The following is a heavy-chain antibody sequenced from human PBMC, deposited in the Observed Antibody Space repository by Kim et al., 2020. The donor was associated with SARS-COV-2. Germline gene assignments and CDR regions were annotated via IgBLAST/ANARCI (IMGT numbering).Heavy chain of an antibody. CDR2: IYYSGST. Sequence: SETLSLTCTVSGGSISSSSYYWGWIRQPPGKGLEWIGSIYYSGSTYYNPSLKSRVTISVDTSKNQFSLKLSSVTAADTAVYYCARRGYDFWSGYYTTDYWGQGTLVTVSS. CDR3: ARRGYDFWSGYYTTDY. V-gene: IGHV4-39*01. D-gene: IGHD3-3*01. CDR1: GGSISSSSYY. J-gene: IGHJ4*02.